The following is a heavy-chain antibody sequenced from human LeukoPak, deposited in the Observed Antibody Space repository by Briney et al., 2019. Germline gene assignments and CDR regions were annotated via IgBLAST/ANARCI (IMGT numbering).Heavy chain of an antibody. D-gene: IGHD6-13*01. CDR2: INSGGDT. Sequence: GGSLRLSCAASGFTLSSFAMTWVRQAPGKGLEWVSTINSGGDTFYRDSVKGRFTISRDNSKNTLNLQMNSLRVEDTAVFYCAKGYPDRGSTNWGQGTLVTVSS. CDR1: GFTLSSFA. CDR3: AKGYPDRGSTN. J-gene: IGHJ4*02. V-gene: IGHV3-23*01.